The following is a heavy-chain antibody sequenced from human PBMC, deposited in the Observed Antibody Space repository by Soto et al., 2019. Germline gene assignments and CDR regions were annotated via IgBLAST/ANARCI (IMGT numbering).Heavy chain of an antibody. Sequence: EVQLLKYGGGLVQPGGSLRLSCAASGFTFSNYVMSWVRQAPGKGLEWVSSISNSGSNRYYAESVKGRVTISRDNSNNTLYLQMNSLRAEDTALYYCARRGRTLPHYSYYMDVWGKGTTVTVYS. CDR1: GFTFSNYV. V-gene: IGHV3-23*01. CDR3: ARRGRTLPHYSYYMDV. CDR2: ISNSGSNR. J-gene: IGHJ6*03.